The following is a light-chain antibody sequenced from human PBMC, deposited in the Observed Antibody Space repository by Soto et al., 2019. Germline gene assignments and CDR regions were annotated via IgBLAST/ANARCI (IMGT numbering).Light chain of an antibody. J-gene: IGKJ1*01. Sequence: DIQMTQSPSFLSASVGDRVTITFRSSQSISTYLNWYQQKPGKAPKLLIYAASNLQSGVPSRFRGSGSGTSFSLTISNLQPGDLATYYCQQSYNAHSWTFGQGTKVDTK. CDR2: AAS. CDR1: QSISTY. CDR3: QQSYNAHSWT. V-gene: IGKV1-39*01.